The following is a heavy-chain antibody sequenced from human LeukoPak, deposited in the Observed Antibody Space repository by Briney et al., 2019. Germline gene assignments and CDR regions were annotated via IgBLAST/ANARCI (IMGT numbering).Heavy chain of an antibody. CDR3: ARDLGRTFDY. V-gene: IGHV3-53*04. CDR2: IYSGGST. CDR1: GFTVSSNY. Sequence: PGRSLRLSCAASGFTVSSNYMSWVRQAPGKGLEWVSVIYSGGSTYYADSVKGRFTISRHNSKNTLYLQMNSLRAEDTAVYYCARDLGRTFDYWGQGTLVTVSS. D-gene: IGHD3-16*01. J-gene: IGHJ4*02.